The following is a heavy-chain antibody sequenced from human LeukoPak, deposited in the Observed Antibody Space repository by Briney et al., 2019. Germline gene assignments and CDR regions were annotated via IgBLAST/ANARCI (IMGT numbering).Heavy chain of an antibody. J-gene: IGHJ4*02. CDR3: AKEAHGVAAHTRSPHFDY. D-gene: IGHD6-6*01. Sequence: GGSLRLSCAASGFTFSTYAMSWVRQAPGKGLEWVAVISNDGGNRYYADSVKGRFTISRDNSRNTLYLQTTRLRAEDTAVYYCAKEAHGVAAHTRSPHFDYWGQGTLVTVSS. CDR1: GFTFSTYA. CDR2: ISNDGGNR. V-gene: IGHV3-30*18.